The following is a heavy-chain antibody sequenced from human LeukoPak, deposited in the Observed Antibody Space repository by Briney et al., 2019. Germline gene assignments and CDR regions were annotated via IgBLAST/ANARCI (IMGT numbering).Heavy chain of an antibody. V-gene: IGHV4-38-2*02. CDR2: IYHSGST. D-gene: IGHD6-19*01. CDR3: ATIAVAGHFDY. Sequence: PSETLSLTCNVSGYSISSGYYWAWIRQSPGKGLEWIGSIYHSGSTYYNPSLKSRVTMSVDTSKKQFSLKLSSVTAADTAVYYCATIAVAGHFDYWGQGTLVTVSS. CDR1: GYSISSGYY. J-gene: IGHJ4*02.